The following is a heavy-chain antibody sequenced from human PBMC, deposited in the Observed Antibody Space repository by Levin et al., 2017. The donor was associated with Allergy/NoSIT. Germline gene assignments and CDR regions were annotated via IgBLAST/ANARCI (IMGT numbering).Heavy chain of an antibody. D-gene: IGHD3-3*01. CDR3: ARQLGNFWSGYNYFDY. CDR1: GFTFSSYE. J-gene: IGHJ4*02. Sequence: SCEASGFTFSSYEMNWVRQAPGKGLEWVSYISSSGSTIYYADSVKGRFTISRDNAKNSLYLQMNSLRAEDTAVYYCARQLGNFWSGYNYFDYWGQGTLVTVSS. V-gene: IGHV3-48*03. CDR2: ISSSGSTI.